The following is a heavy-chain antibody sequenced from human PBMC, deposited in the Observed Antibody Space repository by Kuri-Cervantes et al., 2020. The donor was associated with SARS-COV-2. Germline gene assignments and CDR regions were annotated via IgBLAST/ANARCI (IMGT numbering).Heavy chain of an antibody. D-gene: IGHD6-19*01. Sequence: SLNSSCASSGCTSGSYKMNWVRQAPGKGLEWVSYISSSGSTIYYADSVKGRFTISRDNAKNSLYLLMNSLRADDTAVYYCAKGAAEGGRGWLFDYWGQGTLVTVSS. V-gene: IGHV3-48*03. CDR1: GCTSGSYK. CDR2: ISSSGSTI. J-gene: IGHJ4*02. CDR3: AKGAAEGGRGWLFDY.